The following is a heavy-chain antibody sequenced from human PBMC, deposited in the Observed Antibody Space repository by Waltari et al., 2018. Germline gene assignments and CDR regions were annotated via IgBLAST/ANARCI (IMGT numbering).Heavy chain of an antibody. Sequence: EVQLVESGGGLIQPGGSLRLSCAASGFTVSSNYMSWVRQAPGKGFGWVTVIYRGGSPSYAASVKGRFSISRDNSNTTLYLQMNSLRAEDTAVYYCARENRYSRGWYGYYVDYWGQGTLVTVSS. J-gene: IGHJ4*02. V-gene: IGHV3-53*01. D-gene: IGHD6-19*01. CDR1: GFTVSSNY. CDR2: IYRGGSP. CDR3: ARENRYSRGWYGYYVDY.